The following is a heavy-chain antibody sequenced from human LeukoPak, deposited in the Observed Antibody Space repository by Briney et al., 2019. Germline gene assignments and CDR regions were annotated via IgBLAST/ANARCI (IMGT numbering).Heavy chain of an antibody. CDR1: GFTFSNAW. D-gene: IGHD2-15*01. Sequence: GGSLRLSCAASGFTFSNAWMSWVRQAPGKGLEWVGRIKSKTDGGTTDYAAPVKGRFTISRDDSKNTLCLQMNSLKTEDTAVYYCTTEWFAATPGYWGQGTLVTVSS. J-gene: IGHJ4*02. V-gene: IGHV3-15*01. CDR2: IKSKTDGGTT. CDR3: TTEWFAATPGY.